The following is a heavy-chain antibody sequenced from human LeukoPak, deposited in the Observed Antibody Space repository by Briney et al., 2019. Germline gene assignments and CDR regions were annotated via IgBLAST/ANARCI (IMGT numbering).Heavy chain of an antibody. J-gene: IGHJ4*02. Sequence: SETLSLTCTVSSDSISRSTYYWAWIRQPPGKGLEWIGSVYYGRSPYFNPSLESRATISVDTSKNHFSLKMSSVTAADTAVYYCARSSGTGTFSYWGQGTLVTVSS. D-gene: IGHD6-25*01. CDR2: VYYGRSP. V-gene: IGHV4-39*02. CDR3: ARSSGTGTFSY. CDR1: SDSISRSTYY.